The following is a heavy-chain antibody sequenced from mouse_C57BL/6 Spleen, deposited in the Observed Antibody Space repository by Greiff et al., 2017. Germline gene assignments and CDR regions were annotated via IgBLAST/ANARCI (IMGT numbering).Heavy chain of an antibody. CDR1: GFTFSDYG. CDR3: ARRRFMTTVAGMDY. CDR2: ISSGSSTI. V-gene: IGHV5-17*01. D-gene: IGHD1-1*01. J-gene: IGHJ4*01. Sequence: EVQLVESGGGLVKPGGSLKLSCAASGFTFSDYGMHWVRQAPEKGLEWVAYISSGSSTIYYADTVKGRFTISRDNDKNTLFLQMTSLRSEDTAMYYCARRRFMTTVAGMDYWGQGTSVTVSS.